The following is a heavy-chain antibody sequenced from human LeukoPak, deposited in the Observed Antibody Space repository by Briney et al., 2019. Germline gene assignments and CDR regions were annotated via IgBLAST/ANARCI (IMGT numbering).Heavy chain of an antibody. D-gene: IGHD3-22*01. CDR1: GFTFSSYG. J-gene: IGHJ4*02. CDR3: ASLSDYYDSSGYYFDY. V-gene: IGHV3-30*19. CDR2: ISYDGRNK. Sequence: GGSLRLSCAASGFTFSSYGMHWVRQAPGKGLEWVAVISYDGRNKYYADSVKGRFTISRDNSKNTLYLQMNSLRAEDTAVYYCASLSDYYDSSGYYFDYWGQGTLVTVSS.